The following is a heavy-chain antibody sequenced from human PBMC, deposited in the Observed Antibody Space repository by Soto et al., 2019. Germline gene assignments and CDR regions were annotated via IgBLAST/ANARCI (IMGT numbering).Heavy chain of an antibody. CDR1: GFTFSSYA. Sequence: GGSLRLSCAASGFTFSSYAMSWVRQAPGKGLEWVAAISDDGSSKYYADSVKGRFTISRDNSKNTLYLQMNSLRAEDTAVYYCARDGKEDGGWFAHYYYGMDVWGQGTTVTVSS. V-gene: IGHV3-23*01. CDR2: ISDDGSSK. J-gene: IGHJ6*02. D-gene: IGHD6-19*01. CDR3: ARDGKEDGGWFAHYYYGMDV.